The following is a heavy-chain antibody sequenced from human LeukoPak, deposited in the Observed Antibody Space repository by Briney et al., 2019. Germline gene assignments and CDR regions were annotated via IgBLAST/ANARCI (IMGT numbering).Heavy chain of an antibody. V-gene: IGHV4-34*01. CDR3: ARRDDI. J-gene: IGHJ4*02. CDR2: IDHSGST. CDR1: GGSFSGYY. D-gene: IGHD5-24*01. Sequence: SETLSLTCCAYGGSFSGYYWTWIRQHPGKGLEWIGEIDHSGSTNYNPSLKSRLTISVDTSKNQFSLKLSSVTAADTAVYYCARRDDIWGQGTLVTVSS.